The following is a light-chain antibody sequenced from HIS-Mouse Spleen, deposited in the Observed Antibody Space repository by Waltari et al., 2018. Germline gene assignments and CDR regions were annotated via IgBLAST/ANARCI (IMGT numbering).Light chain of an antibody. Sequence: QSVLTQPPSASGTPGQRVTISCSGSSSNIGSNYVYWYQQLPGTAPKLLIYRNNQRPPGGPDRFSGSKSGTSASLAISGLRSEDEADYYCAAWDDSLSGVVFGGGTKLTVL. CDR1: SSNIGSNY. J-gene: IGLJ2*01. CDR3: AAWDDSLSGVV. CDR2: RNN. V-gene: IGLV1-47*01.